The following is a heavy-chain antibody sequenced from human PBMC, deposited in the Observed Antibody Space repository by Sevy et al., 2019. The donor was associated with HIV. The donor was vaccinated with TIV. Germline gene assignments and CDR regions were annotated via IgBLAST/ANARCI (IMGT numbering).Heavy chain of an antibody. CDR3: ARDRWELLHNYFDY. V-gene: IGHV6-1*01. D-gene: IGHD1-26*01. CDR2: TYYRSKWYN. CDR1: GDSVSSNSAA. Sequence: SQTLSLTCAISGDSVSSNSAAWNWIRQSPSRGLEWLERTYYRSKWYNDYAVSVKSRITINPDTSKNQFSLQLNSVTPEETAVYYCARDRWELLHNYFDYWGQGTLVTVSS. J-gene: IGHJ4*02.